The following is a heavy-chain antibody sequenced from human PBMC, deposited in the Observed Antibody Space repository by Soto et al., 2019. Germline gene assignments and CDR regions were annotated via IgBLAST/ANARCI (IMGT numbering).Heavy chain of an antibody. J-gene: IGHJ6*02. V-gene: IGHV1-69*13. CDR2: IIPIFGTA. D-gene: IGHD6-19*01. CDR3: ARVAGLYYYYYGMDV. Sequence: SVKVSCKASGGTFSSYAISWVRQPPGQGLEWMGGIIPIFGTANYAQKFQGRVTITADESTSTAYMELSSLRSEDTAVYYCARVAGLYYYYYGMDVWGQGTTVTVSS. CDR1: GGTFSSYA.